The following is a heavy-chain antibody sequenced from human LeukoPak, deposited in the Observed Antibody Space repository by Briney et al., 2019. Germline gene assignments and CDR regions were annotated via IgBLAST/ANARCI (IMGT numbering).Heavy chain of an antibody. D-gene: IGHD2-15*01. CDR2: MNPNSGNT. CDR1: GYTFTNYD. CDR3: ARGRLSCSGGSCSSFDY. Sequence: ASVKVSCXASGYTFTNYDINWVRQASGQGLEWMAWMNPNSGNTGYAQKFQGRVTITRNTSISTAYMEQSSLRSEDTAVYYCARGRLSCSGGSCSSFDYWGQGTLVTVSS. J-gene: IGHJ4*02. V-gene: IGHV1-8*03.